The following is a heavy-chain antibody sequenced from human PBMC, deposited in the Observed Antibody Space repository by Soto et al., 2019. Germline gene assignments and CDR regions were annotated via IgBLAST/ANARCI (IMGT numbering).Heavy chain of an antibody. V-gene: IGHV3-23*01. CDR1: GLTFSSYA. D-gene: IGHD2-15*01. CDR3: ARRVASANGFDY. Sequence: EVQLLESGGGLVQPGGSLRLSCAASGLTFSSYAMSWVRQAPGKGLEWVSAVSGSGGNTYYADSVKGRFTISRDNSKNTLYLRMNRLRADDTAVYYCARRVASANGFDYWGQGTLVTVSS. J-gene: IGHJ4*02. CDR2: VSGSGGNT.